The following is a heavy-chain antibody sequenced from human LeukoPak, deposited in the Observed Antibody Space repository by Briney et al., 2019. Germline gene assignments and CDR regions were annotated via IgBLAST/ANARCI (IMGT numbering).Heavy chain of an antibody. V-gene: IGHV3-23*01. CDR1: GFTFSNAW. J-gene: IGHJ4*02. D-gene: IGHD6-13*01. CDR3: AKGSSNWLDHYYFDF. CDR2: ISDSGGST. Sequence: PGGSLRLSCAASGFTFSNAWMSWVRQAPGKGLAWVSAISDSGGSTQYADPVKGRFTISRDNSKNTLYLQMNSLRVEDTAVYYCAKGSSNWLDHYYFDFWGQGTLVTVSS.